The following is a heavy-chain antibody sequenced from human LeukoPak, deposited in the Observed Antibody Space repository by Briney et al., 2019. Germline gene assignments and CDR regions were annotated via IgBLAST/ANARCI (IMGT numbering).Heavy chain of an antibody. D-gene: IGHD5-18*01. V-gene: IGHV4-59*01. Sequence: SETLSLTCTVSGGSINGYYWSWIRQSPGKGLESLGYIYYTGSTNYNPSLTSRVTMSVDTSRNQCFLRLSSVTAADTAMYYCARTTEGGYIGYFYYYYMDVWGKGTTVTVSS. CDR1: GGSINGYY. CDR3: ARTTEGGYIGYFYYYYMDV. CDR2: IYYTGST. J-gene: IGHJ6*03.